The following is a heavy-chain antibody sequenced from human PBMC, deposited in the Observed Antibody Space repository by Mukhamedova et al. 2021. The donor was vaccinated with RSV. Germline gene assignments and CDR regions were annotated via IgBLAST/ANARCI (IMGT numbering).Heavy chain of an antibody. CDR2: ISYDGSNK. CDR3: AREKDYGDYVTVYF. V-gene: IGHV3-30*04. Sequence: GFTFSSYAMHWVRQAPGKGLEWVAVISYDGSNKYYAHSAKGRFTISRDNSKNTLYLQMNSLRAEDKAVYYFAREKDYGDYVTVYF. CDR1: GFTFSSYA. J-gene: IGHJ1*01. D-gene: IGHD4-17*01.